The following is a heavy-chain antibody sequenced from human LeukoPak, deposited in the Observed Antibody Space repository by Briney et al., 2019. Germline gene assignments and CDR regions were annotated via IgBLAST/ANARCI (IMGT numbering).Heavy chain of an antibody. D-gene: IGHD2-2*01. J-gene: IGHJ4*02. Sequence: ASVKVSCKASGYTFTGYYMHWVRQAPGQGLEWMGRINPNSGGTNYAQKFQGRVTMTRDTSISTAYMELSRLRSDDTAVYYCARDEDIVVVPAATIGRYFDYWGQGTLVTVSS. CDR2: INPNSGGT. CDR3: ARDEDIVVVPAATIGRYFDY. V-gene: IGHV1-2*06. CDR1: GYTFTGYY.